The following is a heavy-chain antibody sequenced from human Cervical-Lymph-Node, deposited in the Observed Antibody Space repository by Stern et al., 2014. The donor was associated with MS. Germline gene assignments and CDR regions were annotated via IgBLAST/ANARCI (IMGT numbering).Heavy chain of an antibody. D-gene: IGHD4-17*01. CDR3: ARDYGDYAFDY. CDR2: IYPGDSDT. J-gene: IGHJ4*02. CDR1: GYSFTANW. Sequence: EVQLVESGAEVKKPGESLKISCKGSGYSFTANWIAWVRQMPGKGLEWMGIIYPGDSDTRYSPSFQGKVTISADKSISTAYLQWSSLKASDPAMYYCARDYGDYAFDYWGQGTLVTVSS. V-gene: IGHV5-51*01.